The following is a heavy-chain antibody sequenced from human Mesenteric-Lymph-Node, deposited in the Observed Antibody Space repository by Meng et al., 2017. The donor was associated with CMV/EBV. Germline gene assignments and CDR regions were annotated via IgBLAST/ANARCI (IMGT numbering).Heavy chain of an antibody. CDR2: IAVGSGYT. V-gene: IGHV1-58*01. CDR3: AASFPPSSMHVFWSGYDLRPDS. CDR1: GFTFSTSA. D-gene: IGHD3-3*01. J-gene: IGHJ4*02. Sequence: SVKVSCKASGFTFSTSAVQWVRQARGQRPEWIGWIAVGSGYTNYAQKFQERVTIARDMSTSTAYMDLSSLRSEDTAVYYCAASFPPSSMHVFWSGYDLRPDSWGQGTLVTVSS.